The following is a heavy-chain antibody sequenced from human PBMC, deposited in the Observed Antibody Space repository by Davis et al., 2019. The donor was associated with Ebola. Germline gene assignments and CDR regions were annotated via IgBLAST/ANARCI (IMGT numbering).Heavy chain of an antibody. CDR3: AGLIVGTGGNYFDH. D-gene: IGHD1-26*01. CDR2: IYYSGST. Sequence: SETLSLTCTVSGGSISSSSYYWGWIRQPPGKGLEWIGSIYYSGSTYYNPSLKSRVTMSVDTSKNQFSLKLHSVTATDTAVYYCAGLIVGTGGNYFDHWGQGSLVLVSS. J-gene: IGHJ4*02. V-gene: IGHV4-39*01. CDR1: GGSISSSSYY.